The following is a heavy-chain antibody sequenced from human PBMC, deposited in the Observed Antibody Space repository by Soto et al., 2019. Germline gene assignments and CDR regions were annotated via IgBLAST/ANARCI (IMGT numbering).Heavy chain of an antibody. CDR2: IYYSGST. CDR1: GGSISSYY. CDR3: ARSRWIAAAGPDY. Sequence: SETLSLTCTVSGGSISSYYWSWIRQPPGKGLEWIGYIYYSGSTNYNPSLKSRVTISVDTSKNQFSLKLSSVTAADTAVYYCARSRWIAAAGPDYWGQGTLVTV. D-gene: IGHD6-13*01. J-gene: IGHJ4*02. V-gene: IGHV4-59*08.